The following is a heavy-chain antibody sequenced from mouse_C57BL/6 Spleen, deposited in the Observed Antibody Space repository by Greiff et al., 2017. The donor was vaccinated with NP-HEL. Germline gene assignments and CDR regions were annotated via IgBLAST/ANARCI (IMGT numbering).Heavy chain of an antibody. D-gene: IGHD1-1*01. CDR3: ARLFTTVAPWFAY. V-gene: IGHV5-17*01. CDR2: ISSGSSTI. J-gene: IGHJ3*01. Sequence: EVHLVESGGGLVKPGGSLKLSCAASGFTFSDYGMHWVRQAPEKGLEWVAYISSGSSTIYYADTVKGRFTISRDNAKNTLFLQMTSLRSEDTAMYYCARLFTTVAPWFAYWGQGTLVTVSA. CDR1: GFTFSDYG.